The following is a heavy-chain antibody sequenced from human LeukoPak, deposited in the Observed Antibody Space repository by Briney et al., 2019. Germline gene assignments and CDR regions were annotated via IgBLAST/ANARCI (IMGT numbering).Heavy chain of an antibody. D-gene: IGHD2-21*02. V-gene: IGHV1-18*01. J-gene: IGHJ4*02. Sequence: GASGKVSCKASGYTFTSYGISWVRQAPGQGLEGMGWISAYNGNTNYAQKLQGRVTMTTDTSTSTAYMELRSLRSDDTAVYYCARAENCGCDCYSDYWGQGTLVTVSS. CDR1: GYTFTSYG. CDR3: ARAENCGCDCYSDY. CDR2: ISAYNGNT.